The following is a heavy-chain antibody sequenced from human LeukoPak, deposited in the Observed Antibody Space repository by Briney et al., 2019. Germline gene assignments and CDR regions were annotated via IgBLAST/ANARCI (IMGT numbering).Heavy chain of an antibody. J-gene: IGHJ4*02. CDR1: GFTFSSSS. Sequence: TGGSLRLSCAASGFTFSSSSMSWVRHAPGKGLEWVSVISGSGGSTDYADSVKGRFTISRDNSKNTLYLQINSLRAEDTAVYYCAKGSGWYVWGQGTLVTVSS. V-gene: IGHV3-23*01. D-gene: IGHD6-19*01. CDR2: ISGSGGST. CDR3: AKGSGWYV.